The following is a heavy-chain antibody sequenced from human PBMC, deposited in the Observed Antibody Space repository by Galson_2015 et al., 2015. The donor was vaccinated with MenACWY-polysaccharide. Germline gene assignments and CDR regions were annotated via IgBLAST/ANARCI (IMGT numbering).Heavy chain of an antibody. V-gene: IGHV3-30-3*01. CDR3: ARAYCDRTTCYGMDV. CDR2: ISYDGRNK. CDR1: GFTFSSYA. D-gene: IGHD2-2*01. Sequence: SLSLSCAASGFTFSSYAMHWVRQGPGKGLEWVAVISYDGRNKYYADSLKGRFTISRDNSKNMLYLQMNSLRAEDTAVYYCARAYCDRTTCYGMDVWGQGTTVTVSS. J-gene: IGHJ6*02.